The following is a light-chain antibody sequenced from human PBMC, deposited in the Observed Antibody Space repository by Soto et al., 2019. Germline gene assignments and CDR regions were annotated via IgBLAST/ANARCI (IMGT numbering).Light chain of an antibody. CDR3: QQYGSSTYT. CDR2: GAS. CDR1: QSVSRNH. V-gene: IGKV3-20*01. Sequence: ELVLTQSPGSLSLSPRERATLSCRASQSVSRNHLAWYQQRPGQAPRLLIYGASRRATGIPDRFSGSGSGTDFTLTISRLEPEDFAMYYCQQYGSSTYTFGQGTKVEIK. J-gene: IGKJ2*01.